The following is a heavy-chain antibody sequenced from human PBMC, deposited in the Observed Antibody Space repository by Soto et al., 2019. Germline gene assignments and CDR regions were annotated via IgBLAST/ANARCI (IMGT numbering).Heavy chain of an antibody. CDR1: GFTLSRYL. V-gene: IGHV3-7*05. J-gene: IGHJ1*01. CDR3: ARCVGAVAGSN. D-gene: IGHD6-19*01. CDR2: IKGDGSEK. Sequence: GSLRLSCVASGFTLSRYLISWVRQAPGKGPEWVANIKGDGSEKYYADSVKGRFTISRDNAKNSLLLEMNSLRAEDTALYYCARCVGAVAGSNLGQGTLVTSPQ.